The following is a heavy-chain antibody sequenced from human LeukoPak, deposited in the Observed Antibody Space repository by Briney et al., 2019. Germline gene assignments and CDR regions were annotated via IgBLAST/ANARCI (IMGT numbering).Heavy chain of an antibody. D-gene: IGHD3-9*01. CDR3: ATSGYGILTGYQTFDY. J-gene: IGHJ4*02. CDR2: INPNSGGI. V-gene: IGHV1-2*02. Sequence: ASVKVSCKASGYTFTDYYLHWVRQAPGQGLEWMGWINPNSGGINYAQKFQGGVTMTRDTSITTAYMELSRLRSDDTAVYYCATSGYGILTGYQTFDYWGQGTLVTVSS. CDR1: GYTFTDYY.